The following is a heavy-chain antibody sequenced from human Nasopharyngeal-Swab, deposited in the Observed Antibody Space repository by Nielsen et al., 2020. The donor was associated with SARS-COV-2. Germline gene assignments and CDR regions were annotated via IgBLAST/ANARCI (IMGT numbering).Heavy chain of an antibody. CDR2: IYSDGST. J-gene: IGHJ4*02. Sequence: GESLKISCAASGFAFDDYGMSWVRQAPGKGLEWVSVIYSDGSTYYVDSVKGRFTISRDTSKNIVYLQMNSLRAKDTAVYYCARGGSSWDGLGFFDYWGQGTLVTVSS. D-gene: IGHD6-13*01. CDR1: GFAFDDYG. CDR3: ARGGSSWDGLGFFDY. V-gene: IGHV3-53*01.